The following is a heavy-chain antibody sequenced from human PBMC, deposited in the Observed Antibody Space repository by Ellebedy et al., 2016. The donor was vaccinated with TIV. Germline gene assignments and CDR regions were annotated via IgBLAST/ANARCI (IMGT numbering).Heavy chain of an antibody. CDR3: ARGRLRYCSGDSCYSIGWQWLGY. CDR2: SNPNSGGQ. Sequence: AASVKVSCKASGYTFTGYYIHWVRQAPGQGLEWMGWSNPNSGGQNYAQKFQGRVTMTRDTSISTAYIELSRLKSDDTAVYYCARGRLRYCSGDSCYSIGWQWLGYWGQGTLVTVSS. CDR1: GYTFTGYY. D-gene: IGHD2-15*01. J-gene: IGHJ4*02. V-gene: IGHV1-2*02.